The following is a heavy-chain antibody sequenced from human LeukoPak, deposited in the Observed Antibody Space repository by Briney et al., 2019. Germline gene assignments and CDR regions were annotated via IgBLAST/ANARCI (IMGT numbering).Heavy chain of an antibody. CDR2: IYPGDSDT. CDR3: ARARYCSSTSCPSPYFYYYMDV. CDR1: GYSFTNYW. J-gene: IGHJ6*03. D-gene: IGHD2-2*01. Sequence: GESLKISCKGSGYSFTNYWIGWVRQMPGKGLEWMGIIYPGDSDTRYSPSFQGQVTVSADKPISTAYLQWSSLKASDTAMYYCARARYCSSTSCPSPYFYYYMDVWGKGTTVTVSS. V-gene: IGHV5-51*04.